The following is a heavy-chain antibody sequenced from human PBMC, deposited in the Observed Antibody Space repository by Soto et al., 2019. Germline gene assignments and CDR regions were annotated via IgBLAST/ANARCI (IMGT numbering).Heavy chain of an antibody. CDR3: ARHDRRGLELRHYYMDV. D-gene: IGHD1-7*01. Sequence: SETLSLTCTVSGGSISSYYWSWIRQPPGKGLEWIGYIYYSGSTNYNPSLKSRVTISVDTSKNQFSLKLSSVTAADTAVYYCARHDRRGLELRHYYMDVWGKGTTVTVSS. V-gene: IGHV4-59*08. J-gene: IGHJ6*03. CDR2: IYYSGST. CDR1: GGSISSYY.